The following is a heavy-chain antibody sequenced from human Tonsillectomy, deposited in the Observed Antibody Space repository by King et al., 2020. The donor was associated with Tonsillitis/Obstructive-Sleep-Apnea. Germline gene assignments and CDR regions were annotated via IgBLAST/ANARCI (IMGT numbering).Heavy chain of an antibody. CDR3: ASPASFSDGDMRRFYYYYGMDV. CDR2: NYYSGST. Sequence: LQLQESGPGLVKPSETLSLTCTVSGGSISSSSYYWGWIRQPPGKGLEWIGSNYYSGSTYYNPSLKSRVTISVDTSKNQFSLKLSSVTAADTAVYYCASPASFSDGDMRRFYYYYGMDVWGQGTTVTVSS. V-gene: IGHV4-39*01. D-gene: IGHD4-17*01. CDR1: GGSISSSSYY. J-gene: IGHJ6*02.